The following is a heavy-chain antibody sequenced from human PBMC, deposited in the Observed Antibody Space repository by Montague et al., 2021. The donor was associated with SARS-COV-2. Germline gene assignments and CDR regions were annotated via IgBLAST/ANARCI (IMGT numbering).Heavy chain of an antibody. CDR3: ARDRGWGSRGAGYIDL. Sequence: TLSLTRTLSGGSITSGGYYWTWIRQHPGKGLGWIGYIYHTGSTYYXPSLESRLRTSVDTSKNEFSLTLTSVTAADTAIYYCARDRGWGSRGAGYIDLWGRGTLVTVSS. J-gene: IGHJ2*01. CDR2: IYHTGST. CDR1: GGSITSGGYY. V-gene: IGHV4-31*03. D-gene: IGHD2-21*01.